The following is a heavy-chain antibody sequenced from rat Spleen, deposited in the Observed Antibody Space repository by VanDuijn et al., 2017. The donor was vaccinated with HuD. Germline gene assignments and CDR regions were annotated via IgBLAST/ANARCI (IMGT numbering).Heavy chain of an antibody. V-gene: IGHV5-29*01. CDR3: ARRPGYPWYFDY. Sequence: EVQLVESGGGLVQPGSPLKLSCAASGFTFSNYGMAWVRQTPTKGLEWVAAISYDGGSIYYRDSVKGRFTISRDNAKNTQYLQMDSLRSEDTATYYCARRPGYPWYFDYWGQGVMVTVSS. J-gene: IGHJ2*01. D-gene: IGHD1-4*01. CDR2: ISYDGGSI. CDR1: GFTFSNYG.